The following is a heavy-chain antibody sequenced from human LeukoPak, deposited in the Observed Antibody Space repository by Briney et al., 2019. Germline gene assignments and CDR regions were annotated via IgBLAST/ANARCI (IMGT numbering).Heavy chain of an antibody. CDR3: ARFSPRAMGNYLDF. J-gene: IGHJ4*02. D-gene: IGHD7-27*01. Sequence: SGTLSLTCAVSGDSIASPTWWSWVRHPPGKGPEWIGDIDHSGSTNYSPSLRSRVTISVDKSKGHFSLSLTSVTAADTAVYYCARFSPRAMGNYLDFWGQGTLVTVSS. CDR1: GDSIASPTW. CDR2: IDHSGST. V-gene: IGHV4-4*02.